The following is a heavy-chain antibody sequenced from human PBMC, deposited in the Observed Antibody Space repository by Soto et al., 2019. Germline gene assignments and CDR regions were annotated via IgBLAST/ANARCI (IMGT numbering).Heavy chain of an antibody. D-gene: IGHD4-17*01. CDR3: AKDRTTVTTWGRYYYYYGMDV. V-gene: IGHV3-30*18. CDR1: GFTFSSYG. Sequence: GGSLRLSCAASGFTFSSYGMHWVRQAPGKGLEWVAVISYDGSNKYYADSVKGRFTISRDNSKNTLYLQMNSLRAEDTAVYYCAKDRTTVTTWGRYYYYYGMDVWGQGTTVTVSS. J-gene: IGHJ6*02. CDR2: ISYDGSNK.